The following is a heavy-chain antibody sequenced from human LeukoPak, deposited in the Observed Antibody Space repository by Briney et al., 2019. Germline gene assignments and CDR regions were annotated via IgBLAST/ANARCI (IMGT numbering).Heavy chain of an antibody. CDR2: INSDGSST. D-gene: IGHD5-18*01. J-gene: IGHJ4*02. CDR1: GFTFSSDW. V-gene: IGHV3-74*01. CDR3: ACNCGNNYGYWDY. Sequence: GGSLRLSCAASGFTFSSDWMHWVRQAPGKGLVWVSRINSDGSSTSYADSVKGRFTISRDNAKNTVYLQMNSLRVEDTAVYYCACNCGNNYGYWDYWGQGTLVTVSS.